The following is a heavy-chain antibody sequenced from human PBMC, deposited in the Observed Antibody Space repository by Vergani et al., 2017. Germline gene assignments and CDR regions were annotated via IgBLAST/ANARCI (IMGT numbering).Heavy chain of an antibody. CDR3: ARDLYCSGGSCYSGPFGAFDI. Sequence: QVQLVQSGAEVKKPGSSVKVSCKASGGTFSSYAISWVRQAPGQGLEWMGGIIPIFGTANYAQKFQGRVTITADESTSTAHMELSSLRSEDTAVYYCARDLYCSGGSCYSGPFGAFDIWGQGTMVTVSS. D-gene: IGHD2-15*01. CDR1: GGTFSSYA. J-gene: IGHJ3*02. CDR2: IIPIFGTA. V-gene: IGHV1-69*01.